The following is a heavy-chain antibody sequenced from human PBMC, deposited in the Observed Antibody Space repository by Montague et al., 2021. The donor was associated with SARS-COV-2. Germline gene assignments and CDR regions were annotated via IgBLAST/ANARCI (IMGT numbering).Heavy chain of an antibody. CDR1: GGSVSSGSYY. J-gene: IGHJ6*02. V-gene: IGHV4-61*01. Sequence: SETLSLTCIVSGGSVSSGSYYWSWIRQPPGKGLEWIGYFYYSGSTNYNPSLKSRVTISVDTSKNPFSLKLSSVTAADTAVYYCARDPWRITIFGVVTRYGMDVWGQGTTVTVSS. CDR3: ARDPWRITIFGVVTRYGMDV. CDR2: FYYSGST. D-gene: IGHD3-3*01.